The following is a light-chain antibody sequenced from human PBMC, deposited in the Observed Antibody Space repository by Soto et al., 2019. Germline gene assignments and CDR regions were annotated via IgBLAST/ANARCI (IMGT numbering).Light chain of an antibody. CDR3: QQHNNWQWT. J-gene: IGKJ1*01. CDR2: AAS. CDR1: QSISSN. Sequence: EIEMPQSPATLSVSPGERATLSRRASQSISSNLAWYQQRPGQAPRLPIYAASTRATGIPVRFSGSGSGTESTLTISSLQSEDVAVYYCQQHNNWQWTFGQGTRVEIK. V-gene: IGKV3-15*01.